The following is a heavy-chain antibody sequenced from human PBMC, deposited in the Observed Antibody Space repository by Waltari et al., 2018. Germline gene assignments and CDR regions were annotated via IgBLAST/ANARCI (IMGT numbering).Heavy chain of an antibody. V-gene: IGHV1-46*01. D-gene: IGHD6-6*01. Sequence: QVQLVQSGAEVKKPGASVKVSCKASGYTFTSYYMHWVRQAPGQGLEWMGIINPSGGSTSYAQKFQGRVIMTRDTSTSTVYMELSSLRSEDTAVYYCARDSSPPYSSSSRPYWYFDLWGRGTLVTVSS. J-gene: IGHJ2*01. CDR1: GYTFTSYY. CDR2: INPSGGST. CDR3: ARDSSPPYSSSSRPYWYFDL.